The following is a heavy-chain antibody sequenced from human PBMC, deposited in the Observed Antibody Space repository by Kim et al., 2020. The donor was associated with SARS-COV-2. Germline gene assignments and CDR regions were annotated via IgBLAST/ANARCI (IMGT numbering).Heavy chain of an antibody. J-gene: IGHJ3*01. V-gene: IGHV3-30*07. Sequence: DDLQASFTVSRDNSKNTLYLQMSSLRPEDPALYYCARGEVFFDNDSFDVWGQGTMVTVSS. CDR3: ARGEVFFDNDSFDV. D-gene: IGHD1-26*01.